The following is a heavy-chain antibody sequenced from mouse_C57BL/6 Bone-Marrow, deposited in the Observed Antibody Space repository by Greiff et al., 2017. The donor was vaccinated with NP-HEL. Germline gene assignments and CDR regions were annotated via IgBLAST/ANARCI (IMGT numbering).Heavy chain of an antibody. Sequence: VKLVESGAELVKPGASVKMSCKASGYTFTSYWITWVKQRPGQGLEWIGDIYPGSGSTNYNEKFKSKATLTVDTSSSTAYMQLSSLTSEDSAVYYCARGVFAYWGQGTLVTVSA. CDR3: ARGVFAY. J-gene: IGHJ3*01. CDR1: GYTFTSYW. CDR2: IYPGSGST. V-gene: IGHV1-55*01.